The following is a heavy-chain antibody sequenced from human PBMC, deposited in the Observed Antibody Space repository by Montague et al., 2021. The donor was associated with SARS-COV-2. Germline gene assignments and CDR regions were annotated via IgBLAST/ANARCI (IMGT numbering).Heavy chain of an antibody. CDR2: IYHSGST. CDR3: ARERRYCSGGSGYYGWFDP. V-gene: IGHV4-39*07. Sequence: SETLSLTCTVSGGSISSSSYYWGWIRQPPGKGLEWIGSIYHSGSTYYNPSLKGRVTISVDTSKNQFCLKLSSVTAADTAWYYCARERRYCSGGSGYYGWFDPWGQGTLVTVSS. D-gene: IGHD2-15*01. CDR1: GGSISSSSYY. J-gene: IGHJ5*02.